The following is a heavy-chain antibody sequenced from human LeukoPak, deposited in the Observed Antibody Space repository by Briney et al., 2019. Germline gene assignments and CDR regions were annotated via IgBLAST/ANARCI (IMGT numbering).Heavy chain of an antibody. V-gene: IGHV1-2*06. D-gene: IGHD6-13*01. J-gene: IGHJ4*02. Sequence: ASVKVSCKASGYTFTGYYMHWARQAPGQGLEWMGRINPNSGGTNYAQKFQGRVTMTRDTSISTAYMELSRLRSDDTAVYYCASLRYSSSWHDYWGQGTLVTVSS. CDR2: INPNSGGT. CDR3: ASLRYSSSWHDY. CDR1: GYTFTGYY.